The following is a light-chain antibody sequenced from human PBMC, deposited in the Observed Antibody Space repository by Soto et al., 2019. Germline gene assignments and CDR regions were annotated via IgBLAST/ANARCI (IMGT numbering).Light chain of an antibody. V-gene: IGKV3-20*01. J-gene: IGKJ1*01. CDR1: HSVSSNY. Sequence: EIVLTQSPGTLSLSPGERATLSCRSSHSVSSNYLAWYQQKPGQAPRLLIYDVSSRATGIPDRFSGSGSGTNFPLTISRRELVDFAVYYCQQYGISPTFGQGTKVEIK. CDR3: QQYGISPT. CDR2: DVS.